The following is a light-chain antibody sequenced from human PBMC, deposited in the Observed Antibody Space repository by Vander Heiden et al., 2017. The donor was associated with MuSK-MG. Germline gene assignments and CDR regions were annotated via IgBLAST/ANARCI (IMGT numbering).Light chain of an antibody. V-gene: IGKV1-39*01. Sequence: DIQMTQSPSSLSASVGDRVTITCRASQSISNYLNWYQQKPGKAPKFLIYAASSLQSGVPSRFSGSGSGTDFTLTISSRQPEDFATYYCQQSDNTPLFTFGHGTKVDMK. CDR3: QQSDNTPLFT. CDR1: QSISNY. CDR2: AAS. J-gene: IGKJ3*01.